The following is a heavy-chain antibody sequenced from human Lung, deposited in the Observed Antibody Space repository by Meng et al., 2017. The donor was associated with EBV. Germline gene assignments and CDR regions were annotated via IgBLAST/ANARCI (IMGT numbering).Heavy chain of an antibody. J-gene: IGHJ4*02. CDR2: IDDSGST. CDR3: ARGKQDAWELLAY. CDR1: GFSXXXNIR. V-gene: IGHV4-4*03. D-gene: IGHD1-26*01. Sequence: GPGXPNPLQTLSXXSGVSGFSXXXNIRWTWVRQPPGKGLEWIGDIDDSGSTNYNPSLNSRISISLDKSKNHFSLKVNSVTAADTAVYYCARGKQDAWELLAYWGQGALVTVSS.